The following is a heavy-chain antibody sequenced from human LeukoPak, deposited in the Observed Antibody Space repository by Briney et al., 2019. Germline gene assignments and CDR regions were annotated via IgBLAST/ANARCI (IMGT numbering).Heavy chain of an antibody. Sequence: SGGPLRLSCAASGSTLSSYCMSWVRQAPGKGPEGVANIKQDESEKHYVDSVKGRFPISRDNAKNSLYLQMNSLRAEDTAVYYGARDRELRDFDWLLFQYNWFDPWGQGTLVTVSS. V-gene: IGHV3-7*01. CDR2: IKQDESEK. CDR3: ARDRELRDFDWLLFQYNWFDP. CDR1: GSTLSSYC. D-gene: IGHD3-9*01. J-gene: IGHJ5*02.